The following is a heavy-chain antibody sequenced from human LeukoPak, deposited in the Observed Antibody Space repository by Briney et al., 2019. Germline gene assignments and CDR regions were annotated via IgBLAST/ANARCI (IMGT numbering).Heavy chain of an antibody. Sequence: GGSLRLSCAASGFSFSSYWMTWVRQAPGKGLEWVANINQDVSELHYVDSVKGRFTISRDNAKNSLYLQMNSLRAEDTAVYYCARDNTPAVDYWGQGTLVTVSS. D-gene: IGHD2-2*01. CDR3: ARDNTPAVDY. J-gene: IGHJ4*02. V-gene: IGHV3-7*01. CDR2: INQDVSEL. CDR1: GFSFSSYW.